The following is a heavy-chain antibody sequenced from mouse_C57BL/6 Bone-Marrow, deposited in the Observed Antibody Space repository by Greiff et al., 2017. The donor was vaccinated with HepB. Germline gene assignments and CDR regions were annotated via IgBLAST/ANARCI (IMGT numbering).Heavy chain of an antibody. Sequence: EVKLQQSGAELVRPGASVKLSCTASGFNIKDDYMHWVKQRPEQGLEWIGWIDPENGDTEYASKFQGKATITADTSSNTAYLQLSSLTSEDTAVYYCTTYNSPGDYWGQGTSVTVSS. CDR2: IDPENGDT. J-gene: IGHJ4*01. CDR3: TTYNSPGDY. CDR1: GFNIKDDY. D-gene: IGHD4-1*02. V-gene: IGHV14-4*01.